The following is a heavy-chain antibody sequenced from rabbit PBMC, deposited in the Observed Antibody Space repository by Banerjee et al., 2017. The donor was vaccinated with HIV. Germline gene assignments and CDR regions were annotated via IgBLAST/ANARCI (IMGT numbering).Heavy chain of an antibody. CDR2: IYSSNGDK. V-gene: IGHV1S43*01. J-gene: IGHJ4*01. Sequence: LELIACIYSSNGDKWYASWVNGRFTISRSTSLNTVDLKMTSLTVADTATYFCARGYWTDGLHLWGQGT. CDR3: ARGYWTDGLHL. D-gene: IGHD1-1*01.